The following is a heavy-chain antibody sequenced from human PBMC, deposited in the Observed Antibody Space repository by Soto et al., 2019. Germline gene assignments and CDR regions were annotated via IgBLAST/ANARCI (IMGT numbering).Heavy chain of an antibody. V-gene: IGHV3-30*18. Sequence: QVQLVESGGGVVQPGRSLRLSCAASGFTFSSYGMHWVRQAPGKGLEWVAVISYDGSNKYYADSVKGRFTISRDNSKNTLYLQMNSLRAEDTAVYYCAKEAYHFWSGYLAGMDVWGQGTTVTVSS. J-gene: IGHJ6*02. D-gene: IGHD3-3*01. CDR3: AKEAYHFWSGYLAGMDV. CDR2: ISYDGSNK. CDR1: GFTFSSYG.